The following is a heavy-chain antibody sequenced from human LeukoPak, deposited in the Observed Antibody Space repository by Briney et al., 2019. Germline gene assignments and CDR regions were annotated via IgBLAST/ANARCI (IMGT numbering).Heavy chain of an antibody. D-gene: IGHD3-10*01. V-gene: IGHV1-2*02. CDR2: INPNSGGT. Sequence: GASVKVSCKASGYTFTGYYMHWVRQAPGQGLEWMGWINPNSGGTNYAQKFQGRVTMTRDTSISTAYMELSRLRSDDTAVYYCARPEGLYYYGSGSYYNARAVAYYYYGMDVWGQGTTVTVSS. CDR1: GYTFTGYY. CDR3: ARPEGLYYYGSGSYYNARAVAYYYYGMDV. J-gene: IGHJ6*02.